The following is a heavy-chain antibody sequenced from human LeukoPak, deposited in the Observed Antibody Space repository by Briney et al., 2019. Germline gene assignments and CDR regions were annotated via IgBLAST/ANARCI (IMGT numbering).Heavy chain of an antibody. J-gene: IGHJ5*02. V-gene: IGHV1-69*04. CDR2: IIPILGIA. Sequence: ASVKVSCKASGGTFSSYAISWVRQAPGQGLEWMGRIIPILGIANYAQKFQGRVTITADKSTSTAYMELSSLRSDDTAVYYCARDDPTVTRVFAPWGQGTLVTVSS. CDR1: GGTFSSYA. CDR3: ARDDPTVTRVFAP. D-gene: IGHD4-17*01.